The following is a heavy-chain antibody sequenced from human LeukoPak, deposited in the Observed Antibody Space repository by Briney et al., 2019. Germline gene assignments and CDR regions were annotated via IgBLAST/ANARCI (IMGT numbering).Heavy chain of an antibody. CDR2: IYYSGST. CDR3: ARHGGGYSYGYPFDY. V-gene: IGHV4-59*08. D-gene: IGHD5-18*01. Sequence: SETLSLTCTVSGGSISSYYWSWIRQPPGKGLEGIGYIYYSGSTNYNPSVKSRVTISVYTSKNQFSLKLSSVTAADTAVYYCARHGGGYSYGYPFDYWGQGTLVTVSS. J-gene: IGHJ4*02. CDR1: GGSISSYY.